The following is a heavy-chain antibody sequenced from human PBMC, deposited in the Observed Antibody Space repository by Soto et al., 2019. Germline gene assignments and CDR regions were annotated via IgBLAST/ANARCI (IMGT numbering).Heavy chain of an antibody. CDR3: AXKKGITMIVVVTYAFDI. Sequence: SETLSLTCTVSGGCINNYYGSWIRQPPGRELEWIGYIYYSGSTNYNSSLKSRVTISVDTSKHQYSLKLSSVTAADTAVYYCAXKKGITMIVVVTYAFDIWGQGTIVTVSS. CDR2: IYYSGST. CDR1: GGCINNYY. D-gene: IGHD3-22*01. J-gene: IGHJ3*02. V-gene: IGHV4-59*08.